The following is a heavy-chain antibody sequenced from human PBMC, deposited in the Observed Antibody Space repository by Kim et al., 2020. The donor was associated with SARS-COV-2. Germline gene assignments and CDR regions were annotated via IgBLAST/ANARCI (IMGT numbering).Heavy chain of an antibody. CDR1: GYTFTSYA. V-gene: IGHV1-3*01. J-gene: IGHJ3*02. Sequence: ASVKVSCKASGYTFTSYAMHWVRQAPGQRLEWMGWINAGNGNTKYSQKFQGRVTITRDTSASTAYMELSSLRSEDTAVYYCASGTQYITIFSDPGAFDIWGQGTMVTVSS. CDR3: ASGTQYITIFSDPGAFDI. CDR2: INAGNGNT. D-gene: IGHD3-9*01.